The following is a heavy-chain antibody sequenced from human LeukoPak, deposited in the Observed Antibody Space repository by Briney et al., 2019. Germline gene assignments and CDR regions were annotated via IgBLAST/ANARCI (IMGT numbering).Heavy chain of an antibody. D-gene: IGHD4-17*01. Sequence: SETLSLTCTVSGGSISNYYWSWIRQPPGKGLEWIGYIYYSGSTNYNPSLKSRVTISVDTSKNQFSLKLSSVTAADTAVYYCARAPNYGDPIDYWGQGTLVTVSS. V-gene: IGHV4-59*01. CDR1: GGSISNYY. CDR3: ARAPNYGDPIDY. J-gene: IGHJ4*02. CDR2: IYYSGST.